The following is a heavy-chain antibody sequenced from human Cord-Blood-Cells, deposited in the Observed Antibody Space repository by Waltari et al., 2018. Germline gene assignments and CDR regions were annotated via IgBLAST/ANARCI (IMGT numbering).Heavy chain of an antibody. J-gene: IGHJ6*02. CDR3: ARGICGGDCYYYYYGMDV. D-gene: IGHD2-21*01. CDR1: GYTFTSYD. V-gene: IGHV1-8*01. Sequence: QVQLVQSGAEVKKPGASVKVSCKASGYTFTSYDINWVRQATGQGLEWMGWMNPNSGNTGYAQKCQGSVTMTRNTSISTAYMELSSLRSEDTAVYYCARGICGGDCYYYYYGMDVWGQGTTVTVSS. CDR2: MNPNSGNT.